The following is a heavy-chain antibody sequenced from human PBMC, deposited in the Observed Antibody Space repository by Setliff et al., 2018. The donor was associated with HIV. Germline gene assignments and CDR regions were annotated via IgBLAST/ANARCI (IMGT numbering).Heavy chain of an antibody. CDR2: FDPEDGET. J-gene: IGHJ6*03. D-gene: IGHD5-12*01. Sequence: ASVKVSCKVSGYTLTELSMHWVRQAPGKGLEWMGGFDPEDGETIYAQKFQGRVTMTRDTSISTAYTELSRLTSDDTAVYYCARGSTTTNYYYNYMDVWGKGTTVTVSS. CDR1: GYTLTELS. CDR3: ARGSTTTNYYYNYMDV. V-gene: IGHV1-24*01.